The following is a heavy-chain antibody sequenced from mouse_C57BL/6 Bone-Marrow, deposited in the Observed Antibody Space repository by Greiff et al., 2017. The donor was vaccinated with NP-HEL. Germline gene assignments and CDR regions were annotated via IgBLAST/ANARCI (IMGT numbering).Heavy chain of an antibody. J-gene: IGHJ4*01. V-gene: IGHV1-81*01. Sequence: VQLVESGAELARPGASVKLSCKASGYTFTSYGISWVKQRTGQGLEWIGEIYPRSGNTDYNEKFKGKATLTADKSSSTAYMELRSLTSEDSAVYFCARVPFFTTVVATQGDYWGQGTSVTVSS. CDR2: IYPRSGNT. D-gene: IGHD1-1*01. CDR3: ARVPFFTTVVATQGDY. CDR1: GYTFTSYG.